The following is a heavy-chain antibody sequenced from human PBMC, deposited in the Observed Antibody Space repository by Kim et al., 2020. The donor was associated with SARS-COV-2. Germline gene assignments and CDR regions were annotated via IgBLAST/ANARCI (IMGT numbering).Heavy chain of an antibody. CDR1: GGSISSGTYY. Sequence: SETLSLSCTVSGGSISSGTYYWGWIRQPPGKGLEWIGSIYHTGSTYYNPSLKSRLSISGDTSKNRFSLRLSSVTAADTAVYYCAGTRLAAGNWYFDLWGRGTLVTVSS. V-gene: IGHV4-39*01. CDR3: AGTRLAAGNWYFDL. D-gene: IGHD6-13*01. CDR2: IYHTGST. J-gene: IGHJ2*01.